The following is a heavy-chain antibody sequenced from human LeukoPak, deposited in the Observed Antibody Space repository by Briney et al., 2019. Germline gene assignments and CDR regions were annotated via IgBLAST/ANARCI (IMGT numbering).Heavy chain of an antibody. Sequence: EASVKVSCKASGGTFSSYAISWVRQAPGQGLEWMGGIIPIFGTANYAQKFQGRVTITADESTSTAYMELSSLRSEDTAVYYCARGGIAAPPGSYYYYMDVWGKGTTVTVSS. D-gene: IGHD6-13*01. CDR2: IIPIFGTA. CDR3: ARGGIAAPPGSYYYYMDV. V-gene: IGHV1-69*13. J-gene: IGHJ6*03. CDR1: GGTFSSYA.